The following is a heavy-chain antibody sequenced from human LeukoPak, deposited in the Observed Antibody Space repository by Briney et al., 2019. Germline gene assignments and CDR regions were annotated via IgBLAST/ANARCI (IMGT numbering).Heavy chain of an antibody. V-gene: IGHV4-39*07. D-gene: IGHD6-13*01. Sequence: PSETLSLTCTVSGGSISSSSYYWGWIRQPPGKALEWIGTIYYSGSTYYNPSLKGRVTISVDTSKNQFSLKLSSVTAADTAVYYCARVSVAYGSSWYFPDYWGQGTLVTVSS. CDR1: GGSISSSSYY. J-gene: IGHJ4*02. CDR2: IYYSGST. CDR3: ARVSVAYGSSWYFPDY.